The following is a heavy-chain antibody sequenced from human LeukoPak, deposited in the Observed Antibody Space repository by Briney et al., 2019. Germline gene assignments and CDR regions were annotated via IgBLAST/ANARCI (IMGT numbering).Heavy chain of an antibody. Sequence: GGSLRLSCAASGFTFSIYWMTWVRQAPGKGLEWVANIKQDGSEEYYVDSVKGRFTISRDNAKNSLYLQMNSLRAEDTAVYYCARDGLGSAFDYWGQETLVTVSS. V-gene: IGHV3-7*01. J-gene: IGHJ4*02. D-gene: IGHD3/OR15-3a*01. CDR1: GFTFSIYW. CDR2: IKQDGSEE. CDR3: ARDGLGSAFDY.